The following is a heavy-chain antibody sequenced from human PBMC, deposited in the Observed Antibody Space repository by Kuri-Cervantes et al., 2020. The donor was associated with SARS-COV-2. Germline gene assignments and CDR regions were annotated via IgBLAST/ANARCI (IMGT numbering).Heavy chain of an antibody. D-gene: IGHD3-3*01. V-gene: IGHV4-39*01. CDR2: IYYSGST. CDR1: GGSISSSSYY. J-gene: IGHJ4*02. Sequence: ESLKISCTVSGGSISSSSYYWGWIRQPPGKGLEWIGSIYYSGSTYYNPSLKSRVTISVDTSKNQVTLKLSSVTAADTAVYCCARRPRYSTLESSPDYWGQGTLVTVSS. CDR3: ARRPRYSTLESSPDY.